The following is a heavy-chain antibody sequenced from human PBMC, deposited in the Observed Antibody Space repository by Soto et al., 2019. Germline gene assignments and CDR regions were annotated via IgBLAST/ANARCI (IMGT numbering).Heavy chain of an antibody. D-gene: IGHD2-15*01. CDR2: ISGSGGST. V-gene: IGHV3-23*01. Sequence: RGSLRVSCAASGFTFSIYAMSWVGQAPGKGLELVSAISGSGGSTYYADSVKGRFTISIDNSKNTLYLQMNSLRAEDTAVYYCAQVPKARWPGRGWFDPWGQGTMVTVSS. CDR3: AQVPKARWPGRGWFDP. J-gene: IGHJ5*02. CDR1: GFTFSIYA.